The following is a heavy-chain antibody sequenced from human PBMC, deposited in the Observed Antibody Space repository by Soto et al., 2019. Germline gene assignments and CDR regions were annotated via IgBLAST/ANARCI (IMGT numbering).Heavy chain of an antibody. CDR2: VYFSGVNS. CDR1: GDSIRGYHYY. D-gene: IGHD6-25*01. J-gene: IGHJ4*02. CDR3: AYGSSSAWIDK. V-gene: IGHV4-39*01. Sequence: SETLSLTCSVSGDSIRGYHYYWGRIRQAPGKGLEWVGSVYFSGVNSYYNPSLRSRVTISVDTSYNKFFLRLNSVTAADTAVYFCAYGSSSAWIDKWGQGTLDTVSS.